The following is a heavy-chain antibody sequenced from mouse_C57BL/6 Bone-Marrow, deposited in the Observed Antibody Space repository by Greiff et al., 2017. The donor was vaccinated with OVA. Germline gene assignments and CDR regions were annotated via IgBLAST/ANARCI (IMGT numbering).Heavy chain of an antibody. CDR3: ARRYYYGSSSFAY. V-gene: IGHV5-6*01. Sequence: EVQGVESGGDLVKPGGSLKLSCAASGFTFSSYGMSWVRQTPDKRLEWVATISSGGSYTYYPDSVKGRFTISRDNAKNTLYLQMSSLKSEDTAMYYCARRYYYGSSSFAYWGQGTLVTVSA. CDR2: ISSGGSYT. CDR1: GFTFSSYG. J-gene: IGHJ3*01. D-gene: IGHD1-1*01.